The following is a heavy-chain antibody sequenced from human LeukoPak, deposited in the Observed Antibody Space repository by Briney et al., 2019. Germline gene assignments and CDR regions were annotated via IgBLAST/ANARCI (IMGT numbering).Heavy chain of an antibody. CDR1: GFTFSSYA. V-gene: IGHV3-23*01. CDR2: ISGSGGST. CDR3: AKGEGYSYAQGAFDI. D-gene: IGHD5-18*01. J-gene: IGHJ3*02. Sequence: PGGSLRLSCAASGFTFSSYAMSRVRQAPGKGLEWVSAISGSGGSTYYADSVKGRFTISRDNSKNTLYLQMNSLRAEDTAVYYCAKGEGYSYAQGAFDIWGQGTMVTVSS.